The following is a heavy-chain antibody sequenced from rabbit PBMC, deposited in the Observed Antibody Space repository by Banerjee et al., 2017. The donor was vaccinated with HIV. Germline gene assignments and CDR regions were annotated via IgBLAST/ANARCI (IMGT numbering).Heavy chain of an antibody. Sequence: QSLEESGGDLVKPGASLTLTCKASGIDFSSYYYMCWVRQAPGKGVELIECIYTSSGSAWYASWVNGRFTISRSTSLNTVDLKMTSLTAADTATYFCARGRNSDGTGDYDLWGQGTLVTVS. CDR2: IYTSSGSA. V-gene: IGHV1S43*01. D-gene: IGHD2-1*01. CDR3: ARGRNSDGTGDYDL. CDR1: GIDFSSYYY. J-gene: IGHJ3*01.